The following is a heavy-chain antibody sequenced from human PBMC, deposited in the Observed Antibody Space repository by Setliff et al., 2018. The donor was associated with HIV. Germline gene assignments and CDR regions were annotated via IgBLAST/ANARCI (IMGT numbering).Heavy chain of an antibody. V-gene: IGHV4-61*03. D-gene: IGHD1-1*01. CDR3: AQLGMVDDFDY. CDR2: IYYSGST. J-gene: IGHJ4*02. Sequence: TLSLTCTVSGDSVSSRSYYWSWIRQPPGKGLEWIGYIYYSGSTNYNPSLKSRVTISVDTSKNRFSLKLRSVTAADTAVYYCAQLGMVDDFDYWGQGTLVTVSS. CDR1: GDSVSSRSYY.